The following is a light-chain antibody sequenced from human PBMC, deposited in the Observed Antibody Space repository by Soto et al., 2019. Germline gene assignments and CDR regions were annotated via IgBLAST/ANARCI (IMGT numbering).Light chain of an antibody. CDR1: SSNVGSNN. J-gene: IGLJ3*02. Sequence: QSVLTQPPSASGTPGQRVAISCSGSSSNVGSNNVNWYQQLPGTAPKLLIHNNSQRPSGVPDRFSGSKSGTSASLAISGLQSEDEADYFCSTWDDSLIGPVFGGGTKLTVL. CDR2: NNS. CDR3: STWDDSLIGPV. V-gene: IGLV1-44*01.